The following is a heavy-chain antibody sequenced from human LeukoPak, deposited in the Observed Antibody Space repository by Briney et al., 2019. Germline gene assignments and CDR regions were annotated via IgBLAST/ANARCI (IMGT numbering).Heavy chain of an antibody. CDR2: ISERGGST. J-gene: IGHJ4*02. Sequence: GGSLRLSCVVSGISLSNYAMTWVRQAPGKGLEWVSYISERGGSTTYADSVKGRFIISRDNAKNTLYLQMSSLRVEDTAVYFCAKRGVVIRVILVGFHKEAYYFDSWGQGALVTVSS. V-gene: IGHV3-23*01. D-gene: IGHD3-22*01. CDR1: GISLSNYA. CDR3: AKRGVVIRVILVGFHKEAYYFDS.